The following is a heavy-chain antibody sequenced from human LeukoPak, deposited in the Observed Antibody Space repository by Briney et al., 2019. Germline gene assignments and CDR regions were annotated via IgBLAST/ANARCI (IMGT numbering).Heavy chain of an antibody. D-gene: IGHD6-13*01. Sequence: SETLSLTCTVSGGSISSRSYYWGWIRQPPGKGLEWIGSIYYSGSTYYNPSLKSRVTISVDTSKNQFSLKLSSVTAADTAVYYCARVGGSSSWYPFDYWGQGTLVTVSS. CDR3: ARVGGSSSWYPFDY. V-gene: IGHV4-39*07. J-gene: IGHJ4*02. CDR2: IYYSGST. CDR1: GGSISSRSYY.